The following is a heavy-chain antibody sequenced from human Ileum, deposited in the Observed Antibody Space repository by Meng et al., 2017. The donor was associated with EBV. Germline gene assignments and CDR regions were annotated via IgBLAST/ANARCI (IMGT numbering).Heavy chain of an antibody. CDR2: IYHSGST. V-gene: IGHV4-4*02. J-gene: IGHJ4*02. CDR1: CCYNSIKQW. CDR3: ASGRDYAWHS. Sequence: VNLSGTSSLSCFRSCCYNSIKQWCSRVREPPGQGIEWIGEIYHSGSTNYSPSFKSRVTMSVAKSKIRISLNLSSVTSSYTAVYYCASGRDYAWHSWGRGTLVTVSS. D-gene: IGHD4-17*01.